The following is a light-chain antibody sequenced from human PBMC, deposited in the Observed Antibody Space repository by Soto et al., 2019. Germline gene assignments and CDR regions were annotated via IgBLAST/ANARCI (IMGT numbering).Light chain of an antibody. Sequence: DIQMTQSPYTLSASVGDRVTFTCRASQNINTWLAWYQQKPGKAPKLLIYKASSLESGVPSRFSGSGSGTEFTLTISSLQPDDFATYYCQQYNSYSMYTFGQGTKLEIK. CDR2: KAS. V-gene: IGKV1-5*03. CDR3: QQYNSYSMYT. CDR1: QNINTW. J-gene: IGKJ2*01.